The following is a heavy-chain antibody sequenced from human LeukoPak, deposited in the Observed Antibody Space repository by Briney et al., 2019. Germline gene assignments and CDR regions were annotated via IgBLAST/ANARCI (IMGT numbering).Heavy chain of an antibody. CDR1: GGSISSGGYY. V-gene: IGHV4-31*03. CDR3: ARNLWFGEFHFDY. CDR2: IYYSGST. D-gene: IGHD3-10*01. J-gene: IGHJ4*02. Sequence: ASETLSLTCTVSGGSISSGGYYWSWIRQHPGKGLEWIGYIYYSGSTYYNPSLESRAAISVDTSKNQFSLKLSSVTAADTAVYYCARNLWFGEFHFDYWGQGTLVTVSS.